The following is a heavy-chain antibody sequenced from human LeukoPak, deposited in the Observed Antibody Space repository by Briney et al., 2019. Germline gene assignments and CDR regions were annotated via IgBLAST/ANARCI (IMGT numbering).Heavy chain of an antibody. Sequence: PSETLSLTCAVSGGSISSSNWWSWVRQPPGKGLEWIGEIYHSGSTNYNPSLKSRVTISVDKSKNQFSLKLSSVTAADTAVYYCARGVVVVPAVINWFDPWGQGTLVTVSS. CDR3: ARGVVVVPAVINWFDP. J-gene: IGHJ5*02. CDR1: GGSISSSNW. CDR2: IYHSGST. D-gene: IGHD2-2*01. V-gene: IGHV4-4*02.